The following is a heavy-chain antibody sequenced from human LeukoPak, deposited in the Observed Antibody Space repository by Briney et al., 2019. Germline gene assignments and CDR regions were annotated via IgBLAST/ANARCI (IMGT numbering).Heavy chain of an antibody. Sequence: ASVKVSCKASGYTFTGYYMHWVRQAPGQGLEWMGWVNPNSGGTNYAQKFQGRVTMTRDTSISTAYMELSRLRSDDTAVYYCARGDSITYYYYGMDVWGQGTTVTVSS. D-gene: IGHD2/OR15-2a*01. CDR2: VNPNSGGT. CDR3: ARGDSITYYYYGMDV. V-gene: IGHV1-2*02. J-gene: IGHJ6*02. CDR1: GYTFTGYY.